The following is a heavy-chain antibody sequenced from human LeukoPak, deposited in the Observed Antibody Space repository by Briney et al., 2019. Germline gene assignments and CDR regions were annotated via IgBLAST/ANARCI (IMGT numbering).Heavy chain of an antibody. D-gene: IGHD4-17*01. CDR1: GGSISSGDYY. CDR3: ARGSRTVTPYWYFDL. V-gene: IGHV4-30-4*01. Sequence: SQTLSLTCTVSGGSISSGDYYWSWIRQPPGTGLEWIGYIYYSGSTYYNPSLKSRVAISVDTSKNQFSLKLSSVTAADTAVYYCARGSRTVTPYWYFDLWGRGTLVTVSS. J-gene: IGHJ2*01. CDR2: IYYSGST.